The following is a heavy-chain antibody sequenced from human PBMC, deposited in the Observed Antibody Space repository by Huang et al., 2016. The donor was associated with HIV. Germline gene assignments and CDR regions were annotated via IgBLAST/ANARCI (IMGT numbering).Heavy chain of an antibody. CDR2: ISAYNGHT. CDR3: ARDRGAVAGTSPGY. V-gene: IGHV1-18*01. J-gene: IGHJ4*02. D-gene: IGHD6-19*01. CDR1: GYTFTSYG. Sequence: QVQLVQSGAEVKKPGASVTVSCKASGYTFTSYGISWVRQAPGQGLEWMGWISAYNGHTNYAQKVQGRGTMTTETSTSTAYMERRSLRSDDTAVYYCARDRGAVAGTSPGYWGQGTLVTVSS.